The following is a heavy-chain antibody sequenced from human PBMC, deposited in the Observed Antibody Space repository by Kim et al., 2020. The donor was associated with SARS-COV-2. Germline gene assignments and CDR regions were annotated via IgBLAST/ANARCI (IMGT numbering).Heavy chain of an antibody. Sequence: GGSLRLSCAASGFTFSSYAMSWVRQAPGKGLEWVSAISGSGGSTYYADSVKGRFTISRDNSKNTLYLQMNSLRAGDTAVYYCANILSSGPLGDYWGQGTLVTVSS. CDR1: GFTFSSYA. J-gene: IGHJ4*02. CDR3: ANILSSGPLGDY. V-gene: IGHV3-23*01. D-gene: IGHD3-22*01. CDR2: ISGSGGST.